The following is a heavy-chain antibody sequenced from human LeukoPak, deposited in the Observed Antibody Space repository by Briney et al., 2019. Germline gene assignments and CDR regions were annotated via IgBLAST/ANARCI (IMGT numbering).Heavy chain of an antibody. D-gene: IGHD3-16*01. J-gene: IGHJ4*02. Sequence: GGSLRLYCAASGFSFRSYGMHWVRKAPGKGLEWVAVISYDGSNKYYADPVKGRFTISRDNSKNTLFLQMNSLRVEDTAVYYCAKDFPSPYWGQGTLVTVSS. CDR2: ISYDGSNK. CDR3: AKDFPSPY. V-gene: IGHV3-30*18. CDR1: GFSFRSYG.